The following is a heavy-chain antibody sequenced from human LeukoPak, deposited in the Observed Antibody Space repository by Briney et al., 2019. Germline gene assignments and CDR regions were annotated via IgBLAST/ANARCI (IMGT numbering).Heavy chain of an antibody. CDR3: ASNIPPRYYDSSGYYC. J-gene: IGHJ4*02. Sequence: PAGGSLRLSCAASGFTFNTYAMYWVRQAPGKGLEWVAVISYDGSNKYYADSVKGRFTISRDNSKNTLYLQMNSLRAEDTAVYYCASNIPPRYYDSSGYYCWGQGTLVTVSS. CDR1: GFTFNTYA. V-gene: IGHV3-30-3*01. D-gene: IGHD3-22*01. CDR2: ISYDGSNK.